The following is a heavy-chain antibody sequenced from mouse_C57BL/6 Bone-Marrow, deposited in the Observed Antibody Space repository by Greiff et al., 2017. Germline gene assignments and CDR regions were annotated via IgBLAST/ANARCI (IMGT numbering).Heavy chain of an antibody. V-gene: IGHV1-59*01. CDR1: GYTFTSYW. D-gene: IGHD4-1*01. CDR2: IDPSDSYT. J-gene: IGHJ3*01. CDR3: LGY. Sequence: QVQLQQPGAELVRPGTSVKLSCKASGYTFTSYWMHWVKQRPGQGLEWIGVIDPSDSYTNYNQKFKGKATLTVDTSSSTAYMQLSSLTSEDSAVYYCLGYWGQGTLVTVSA.